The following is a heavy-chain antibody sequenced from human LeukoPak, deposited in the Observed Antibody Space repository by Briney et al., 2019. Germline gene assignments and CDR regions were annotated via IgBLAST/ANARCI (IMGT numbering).Heavy chain of an antibody. V-gene: IGHV1-69*06. Sequence: ASVKVSCKASGGTFSSYAISWVRQAPGQGLEWMGGIIPIFGTANYAQKFQGRVTITADKSTSTAYMELSSLRSEDTAVYYCASRHIRLGELSLSHFDYWGQGTLVTVSS. CDR2: IIPIFGTA. D-gene: IGHD3-16*02. J-gene: IGHJ4*02. CDR3: ASRHIRLGELSLSHFDY. CDR1: GGTFSSYA.